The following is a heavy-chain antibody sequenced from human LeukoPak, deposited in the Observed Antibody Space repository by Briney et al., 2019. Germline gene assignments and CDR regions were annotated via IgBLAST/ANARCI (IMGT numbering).Heavy chain of an antibody. CDR2: INPSGGST. Sequence: ASVKVSCKASGYTFTSYDINWVRQATGQGLEWMGIINPSGGSTSYAQKFQGRVTMTRDTSTSTVYMELSSLRSEDTAVYYCARGPWFGDPRRLGFDYWGQGTLVTVSS. J-gene: IGHJ4*02. V-gene: IGHV1-46*01. CDR3: ARGPWFGDPRRLGFDY. D-gene: IGHD3-10*01. CDR1: GYTFTSYD.